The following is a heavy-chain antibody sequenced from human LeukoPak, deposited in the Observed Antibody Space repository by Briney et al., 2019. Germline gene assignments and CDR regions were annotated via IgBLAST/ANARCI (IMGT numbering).Heavy chain of an antibody. CDR1: GGSFSGYY. J-gene: IGHJ4*02. CDR3: ARGLTAAGSRSFDY. CDR2: INHSGST. V-gene: IGHV4-34*01. D-gene: IGHD6-13*01. Sequence: SETLSLTCAVYGGSFSGYYWSWIRQPPGKGLEWIGEINHSGSTNYNPSLKSRVTISVDTSKNQFSLKLSSVTAADTAVYYCARGLTAAGSRSFDYWGQGTLVTVSS.